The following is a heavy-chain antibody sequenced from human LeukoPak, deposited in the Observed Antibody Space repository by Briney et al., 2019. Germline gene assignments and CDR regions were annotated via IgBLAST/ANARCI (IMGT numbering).Heavy chain of an antibody. CDR2: ISYDGSNK. Sequence: GRSLRLSCAASGFTFSSYAMHWVRQAPGKGLEWVAVISYDGSNKYYADSVKGRFTISRGNSKNTLYLQMNSLRAEDTAVYYCAKDFGSGWYEVWFDPWGQGTLVTVSS. D-gene: IGHD6-19*01. V-gene: IGHV3-30-3*01. CDR3: AKDFGSGWYEVWFDP. CDR1: GFTFSSYA. J-gene: IGHJ5*02.